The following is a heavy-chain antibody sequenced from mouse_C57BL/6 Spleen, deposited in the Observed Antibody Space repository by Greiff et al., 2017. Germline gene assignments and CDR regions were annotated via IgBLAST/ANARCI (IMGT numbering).Heavy chain of an antibody. D-gene: IGHD2-4*01. J-gene: IGHJ3*01. CDR2: IYPGDGDT. V-gene: IGHV1-82*01. CDR1: GYAFSSSW. Sequence: VQLQQSGPELVKPGASVKISCKASGYAFSSSWMNWVKQRPGKGLEWIGRIYPGDGDTNYNGKFKGKATLTADKSSSTAYMQLSSLTSEDSAVYFCARRGDYEGFAYWGQGTLVTVSA. CDR3: ARRGDYEGFAY.